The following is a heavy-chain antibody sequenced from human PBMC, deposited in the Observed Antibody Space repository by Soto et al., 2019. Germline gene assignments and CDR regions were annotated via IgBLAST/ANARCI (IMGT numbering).Heavy chain of an antibody. CDR1: GGSISSGGYY. J-gene: IGHJ6*02. Sequence: TLSLTCAVSGGSISSGGYYWSWIRQHPGKGLEWIGYIYYSGSTYYNPSLKSRVTISVDTSKNQFSLKLSSVTAADTAVYYCARSMVRGVIIPPHPSCCMDVWGQGTSVTVS. CDR2: IYYSGST. V-gene: IGHV4-31*11. D-gene: IGHD3-10*01. CDR3: ARSMVRGVIIPPHPSCCMDV.